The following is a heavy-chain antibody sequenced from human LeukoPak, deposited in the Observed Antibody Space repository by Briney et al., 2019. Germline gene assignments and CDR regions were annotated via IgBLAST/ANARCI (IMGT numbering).Heavy chain of an antibody. Sequence: GGSLRLSCAASGFQFDDYAMHWVRLAPGKGLEWVSGISWNSGSIGYADSLKGRFTISRDNAKNSLYLQINSLRAEDTALYYCVEGRGGRIQPVYGGYWGQGTLVTVSS. D-gene: IGHD5-18*01. CDR3: VEGRGGRIQPVYGGY. V-gene: IGHV3-9*01. CDR1: GFQFDDYA. J-gene: IGHJ4*02. CDR2: ISWNSGSI.